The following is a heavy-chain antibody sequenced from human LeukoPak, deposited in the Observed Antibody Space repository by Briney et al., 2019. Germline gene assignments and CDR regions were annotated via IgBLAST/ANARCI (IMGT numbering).Heavy chain of an antibody. J-gene: IGHJ5*02. CDR3: ARERANSFET. CDR2: INPTSGGT. Sequence: GASVKVSCKASGYIFNAYDLHWVRQAPGQGLEWMGWINPTSGGTNYAQQFQGSVTLTRDTSISTASMELSRLRSDDTAVYYCARERANSFETWGQGTLVTVSS. CDR1: GYIFNAYD. V-gene: IGHV1-2*02.